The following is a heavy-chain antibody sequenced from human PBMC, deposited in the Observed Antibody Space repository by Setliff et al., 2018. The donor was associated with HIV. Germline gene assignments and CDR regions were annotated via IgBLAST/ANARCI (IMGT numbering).Heavy chain of an antibody. CDR2: IYYSGST. J-gene: IGHJ4*02. D-gene: IGHD2-21*01. CDR3: ARGRYFRDISDSLFDF. V-gene: IGHV4-31*03. Sequence: SETLSLTCTVSGGSISSGGYYWSWIRQHPGKGLEWIGYIYYSGSTYYNPSLESRLIMSVDPSKNQFSLKLTSVTAADTAVYYCARGRYFRDISDSLFDFWGQGTLVTVSS. CDR1: GGSISSGGYY.